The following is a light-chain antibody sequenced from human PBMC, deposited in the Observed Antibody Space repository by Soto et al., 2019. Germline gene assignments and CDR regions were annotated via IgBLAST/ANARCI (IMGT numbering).Light chain of an antibody. Sequence: QSVLTQPPSASGTPGQRVTISCSGSSSNIGGNTVNWYQQLPGTAPRVLIYSNNQRPSGVPDRFSGSKSGTSASLAISGLQSEDEADIYCAAWDDSLNAVVFGGGTKLTVL. CDR2: SNN. J-gene: IGLJ2*01. CDR3: AAWDDSLNAVV. CDR1: SSNIGGNT. V-gene: IGLV1-44*01.